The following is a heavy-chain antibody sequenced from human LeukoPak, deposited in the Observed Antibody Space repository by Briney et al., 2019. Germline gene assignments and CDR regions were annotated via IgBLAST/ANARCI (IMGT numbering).Heavy chain of an antibody. CDR1: GGSISSYY. CDR3: ARHGYYYDSGGDCFDY. V-gene: IGHV4-59*08. D-gene: IGHD3-10*01. Sequence: PSETLSLTCTVSGGSISSYYWSWIRQPPGKGLEWIGYIYYSGSTNYNPSLKSRVTISVDTSKNQFSLKLSSVTAADTAVYYCARHGYYYDSGGDCFDYWGQGTLVTVSS. J-gene: IGHJ4*02. CDR2: IYYSGST.